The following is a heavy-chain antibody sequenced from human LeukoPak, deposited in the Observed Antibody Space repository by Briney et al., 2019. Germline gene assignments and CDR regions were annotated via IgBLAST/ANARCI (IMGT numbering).Heavy chain of an antibody. CDR1: GFPFSFYW. D-gene: IGHD3-3*01. CDR2: LKQDGSEN. J-gene: IGHJ4*02. V-gene: IGHV3-7*01. CDR3: ARKRDVLRFLEWLLQAGGDFAY. Sequence: GGSLRLSCAASGFPFSFYWMSWVRPATGKGLEWVANLKQDGSENSNVGSVTGRFTITRDNAKNSLYLQMNSLRAEDTAVYYCARKRDVLRFLEWLLQAGGDFAYWGQGTLVTVSS.